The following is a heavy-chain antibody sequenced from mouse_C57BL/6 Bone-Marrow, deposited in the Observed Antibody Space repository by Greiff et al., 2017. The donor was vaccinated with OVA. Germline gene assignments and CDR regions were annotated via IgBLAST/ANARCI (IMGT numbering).Heavy chain of an antibody. Sequence: VQLQQSGAELVRPGASVTLSCKASGYTFTGYEMHWVKQTPVHGLEWIGAIDPETGGTAYNQKFKGKAILTADKSSSTAYMELRSLTSEDSAVYYCTRSTYYYGSSVDYWGQGTTLTVSS. CDR2: IDPETGGT. D-gene: IGHD1-1*01. CDR1: GYTFTGYE. V-gene: IGHV1-15*01. CDR3: TRSTYYYGSSVDY. J-gene: IGHJ2*01.